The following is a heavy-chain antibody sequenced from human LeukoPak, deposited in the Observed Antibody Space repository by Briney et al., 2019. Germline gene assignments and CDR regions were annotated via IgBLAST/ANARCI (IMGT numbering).Heavy chain of an antibody. CDR1: GYTFTSYG. CDR3: ARDPGSIAAAGRWFDP. CDR2: ISAYNGNT. V-gene: IGHV1-18*01. Sequence: ASVKVSCKASGYTFTSYGISWVRQAPGQGLEWMGWISAYNGNTNYAQKLQGRVTMTTDTSTSTAYMELRSLRSDDTAVYYCARDPGSIAAAGRWFDPWGQGTLVTVSS. D-gene: IGHD6-13*01. J-gene: IGHJ5*02.